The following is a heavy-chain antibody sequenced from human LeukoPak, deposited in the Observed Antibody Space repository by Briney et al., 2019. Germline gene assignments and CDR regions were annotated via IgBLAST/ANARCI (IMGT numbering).Heavy chain of an antibody. D-gene: IGHD2-2*01. V-gene: IGHV1-18*04. J-gene: IGHJ3*02. Sequence: ASVKVSCKASGYTFTSYGISWVRRAPGQGLEWMGWISAYNGNTNYAQKLQGRVTMTTDTSTSTAYMELRSLRSDDTAVYYCARDGYQLLLDAFDIWGQGTMVTVSS. CDR3: ARDGYQLLLDAFDI. CDR1: GYTFTSYG. CDR2: ISAYNGNT.